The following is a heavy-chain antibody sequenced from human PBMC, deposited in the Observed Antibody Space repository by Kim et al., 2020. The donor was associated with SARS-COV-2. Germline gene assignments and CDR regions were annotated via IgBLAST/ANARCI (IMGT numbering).Heavy chain of an antibody. J-gene: IGHJ6*02. CDR3: ARASRGGYYYGMDV. D-gene: IGHD3-10*01. Sequence: GGSLRLSCAASGFTFSSYALHWVRQAPGKGLEWVAVISYDGSNKYYADSVKGRFTISRDNSKNTLYLQMNSLRAEDTAVYYCARASRGGYYYGMDVWGQG. CDR1: GFTFSSYA. CDR2: ISYDGSNK. V-gene: IGHV3-30-3*01.